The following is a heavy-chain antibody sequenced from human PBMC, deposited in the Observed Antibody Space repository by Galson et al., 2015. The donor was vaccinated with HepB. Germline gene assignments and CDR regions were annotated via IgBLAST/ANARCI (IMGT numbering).Heavy chain of an antibody. CDR2: ISSLSPI. V-gene: IGHV3-69-1*01. J-gene: IGHJ6*02. CDR3: ARAGHSKYGMDV. CDR1: GFTFSDSY. D-gene: IGHD2/OR15-2a*01. Sequence: SLRLSCAASGFTFSDSYMSWMRQAPGRGLEWISYISSLSPIYYADSVKGRFTISRDNAKNSVYLQMNSLRNEDTAVYYCARAGHSKYGMDVWGQGTTVTVSS.